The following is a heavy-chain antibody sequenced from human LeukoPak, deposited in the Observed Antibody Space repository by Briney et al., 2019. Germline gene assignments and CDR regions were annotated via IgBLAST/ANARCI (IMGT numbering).Heavy chain of an antibody. V-gene: IGHV4-61*02. CDR2: IYTSGST. Sequence: SETLSLTCTVSGGSISSGSYYWSWIRQPAGKGLEWIGRIYTSGSTNYNPSLKSRVAISVDTSKNQFSLKLSSVTAADTAVYFCARDLYSGYGGYFDSWGQGTLVTVSS. D-gene: IGHD5-12*01. CDR3: ARDLYSGYGGYFDS. J-gene: IGHJ4*02. CDR1: GGSISSGSYY.